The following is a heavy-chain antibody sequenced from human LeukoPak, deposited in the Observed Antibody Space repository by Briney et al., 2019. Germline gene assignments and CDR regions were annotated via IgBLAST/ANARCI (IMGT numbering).Heavy chain of an antibody. Sequence: GGSLRLSCAASGFTFSSYAMSWVRQAPGKGLEWVSGISGSGGSTYYADSVKGRFTISRDNSKNTLYLQMNSLRAEDTAVYYCAKSRCGWYEYNWFDPWGQGTLVTVSS. CDR1: GFTFSSYA. J-gene: IGHJ5*02. D-gene: IGHD6-19*01. CDR3: AKSRCGWYEYNWFDP. V-gene: IGHV3-23*01. CDR2: ISGSGGST.